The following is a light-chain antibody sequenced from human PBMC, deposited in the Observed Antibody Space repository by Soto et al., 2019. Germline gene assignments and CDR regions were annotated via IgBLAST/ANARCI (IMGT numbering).Light chain of an antibody. CDR1: QSISDY. V-gene: IGKV1-39*01. CDR3: QQSYTTANT. Sequence: DIQMTQFPSSLSASVGDRVTITCRASQSISDYLNWYQKKPGKAPKLLIYGTSYLQSEVPSRFSGRGSGTDFTLTISSLQLEDFATYFCQQSYTTANTFGQGTRLETK. CDR2: GTS. J-gene: IGKJ2*01.